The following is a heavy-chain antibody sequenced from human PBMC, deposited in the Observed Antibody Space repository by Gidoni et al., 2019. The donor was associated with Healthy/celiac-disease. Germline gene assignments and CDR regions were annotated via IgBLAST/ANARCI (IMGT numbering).Heavy chain of an antibody. CDR2: INAGNGNT. CDR1: GYTFTSYA. CDR3: ARSQVIRRYAFDI. D-gene: IGHD3-10*01. J-gene: IGHJ3*02. V-gene: IGHV1-3*01. Sequence: QVQLVQSGAEVKKPGASVKVSCKASGYTFTSYAMHWVRQAPGQRLEWMGWINAGNGNTKYSQKFQGRVTITRDTSASTAYMELSSLRSEDTAVYYCARSQVIRRYAFDIWGQGTMVTVSS.